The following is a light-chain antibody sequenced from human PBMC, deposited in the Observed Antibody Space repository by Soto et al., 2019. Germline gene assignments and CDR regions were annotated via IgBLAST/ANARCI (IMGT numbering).Light chain of an antibody. CDR2: DAS. CDR3: QQRSNWPLT. V-gene: IGKV3-11*01. CDR1: QSVSSY. J-gene: IGKJ4*01. Sequence: EIVLTQSPATLSLSPGERATLSCRASQSVSSYLAWYQQKPGQAPRLLMSDASNGATGIPARFSGSGSGTDFTLTISSLEPEDFAVYYCQQRSNWPLTFGGGTKVDI.